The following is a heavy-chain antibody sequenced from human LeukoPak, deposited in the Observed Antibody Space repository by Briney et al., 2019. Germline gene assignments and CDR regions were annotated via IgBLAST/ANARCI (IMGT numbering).Heavy chain of an antibody. CDR3: ARNVWSARNYFDY. J-gene: IGHJ4*02. Sequence: QPGGSLRLSCAASGFTVSSNYMSWVRQAPGKGLEWVSVIYSGGSTYYADSVKGRFTISRDNSKNTLYLQMNSLRAEDTAVYYCARNVWSARNYFDYWGQGTLVTVSS. V-gene: IGHV3-66*01. CDR2: IYSGGST. D-gene: IGHD2-21*01. CDR1: GFTVSSNY.